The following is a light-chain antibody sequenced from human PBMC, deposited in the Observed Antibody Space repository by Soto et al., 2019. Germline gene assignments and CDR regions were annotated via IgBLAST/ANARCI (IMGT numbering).Light chain of an antibody. CDR3: CSYAGSSTFYV. Sequence: QSVLTQPASVSGSPGQSITISCTGTSSDVGGYNLVSWYQQHPGKAPKLMIYEGSKRPSGISNRFSGSKSGNTASLIISGLQAEDEADYYCCSYAGSSTFYVFGSGTKVTVL. CDR1: SSDVGGYNL. J-gene: IGLJ1*01. CDR2: EGS. V-gene: IGLV2-23*01.